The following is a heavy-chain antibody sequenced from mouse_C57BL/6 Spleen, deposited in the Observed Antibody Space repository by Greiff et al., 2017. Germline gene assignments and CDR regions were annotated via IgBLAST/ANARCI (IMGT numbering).Heavy chain of an antibody. CDR3: ARGSNYAMDY. CDR2: INPYNGGT. CDR1: GYTFTDYY. V-gene: IGHV1-19*01. J-gene: IGHJ4*01. Sequence: EVKLVESGPVLVKPGASVKMSCKASGYTFTDYYMNWVKQSHGKSLEWIGVINPYNGGTSYNQKFKGKATLTVDKSSSTAYMELNSLTSEDSAVYYCARGSNYAMDYWGQGTSVTVSS. D-gene: IGHD5-1*01.